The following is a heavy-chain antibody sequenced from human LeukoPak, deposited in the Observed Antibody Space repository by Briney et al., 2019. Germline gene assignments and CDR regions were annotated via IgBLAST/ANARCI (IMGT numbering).Heavy chain of an antibody. CDR3: ARGGDIVVVPAALSWFDP. Sequence: GASVKVSCKASGYTFTGYYMHWVRQAPGQGLEWMGWINPNSGGTNYARKFQGRVTMTRDTSISTAYMELSRLRSDDTAVYYCARGGDIVVVPAALSWFDPWGQGTLVTVSS. J-gene: IGHJ5*02. CDR1: GYTFTGYY. CDR2: INPNSGGT. V-gene: IGHV1-2*02. D-gene: IGHD2-2*01.